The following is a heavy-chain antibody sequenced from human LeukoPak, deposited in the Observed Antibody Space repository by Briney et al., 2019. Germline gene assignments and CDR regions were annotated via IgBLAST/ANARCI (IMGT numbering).Heavy chain of an antibody. D-gene: IGHD6-6*01. J-gene: IGHJ4*02. CDR2: IGSGSSFM. CDR1: GFTFRSYS. V-gene: IGHV3-21*01. CDR3: ARGEQQLAPFDD. Sequence: GGSLRLSCAISGFTFRSYSMNWVRQAPGKGLEWVSSIGSGSSFMSYADSVKGRFTISRDNAKNSLYLQMNSLRAEDTAVYYCARGEQQLAPFDDWGQGTLVTVSS.